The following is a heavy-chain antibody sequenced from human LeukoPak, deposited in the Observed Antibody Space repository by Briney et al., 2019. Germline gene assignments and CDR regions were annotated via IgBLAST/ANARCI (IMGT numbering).Heavy chain of an antibody. Sequence: ASVKVSCKASGYTFTSYDINWVRQATGQGLEWVGWISAYNGNTNYAQKLQGRVTMTTDTSTSTAYMELRSLRSDDTAVYYCARDIVVVPAAEPEYFDYWGQGTLVTVSS. J-gene: IGHJ4*02. CDR3: ARDIVVVPAAEPEYFDY. CDR1: GYTFTSYD. D-gene: IGHD2-2*01. CDR2: ISAYNGNT. V-gene: IGHV1-18*01.